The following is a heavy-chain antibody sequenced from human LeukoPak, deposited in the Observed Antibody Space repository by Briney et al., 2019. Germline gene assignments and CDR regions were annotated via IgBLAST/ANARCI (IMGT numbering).Heavy chain of an antibody. CDR2: ISYDGNNK. CDR3: ARSRRRELLGTYFDY. J-gene: IGHJ4*02. Sequence: GGSLRLSCVASGFTFSSYAMHWVRQAPGKGLEWVAVISYDGNNKYYADSVKGRFTISRDNSKNTLYLQMNSLRTEDTAVYYCARSRRRELLGTYFDYWGQGTLVTVSS. V-gene: IGHV3-30*04. CDR1: GFTFSSYA. D-gene: IGHD1-26*01.